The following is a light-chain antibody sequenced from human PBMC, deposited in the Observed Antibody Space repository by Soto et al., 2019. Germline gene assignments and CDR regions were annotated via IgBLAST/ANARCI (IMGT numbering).Light chain of an antibody. CDR3: QQLNIFPPLFT. CDR1: QGIRSY. V-gene: IGKV1-9*01. Sequence: DIQLTQTPFFLSASVGDRGTITCRASQGIRSYLAWYQQRPGKAPELLIYGASTLRTGVASRFSGSGSGTEFTLTISSLQPEDFATYFCQQLNIFPPLFTFGPGTNVDIK. J-gene: IGKJ3*01. CDR2: GAS.